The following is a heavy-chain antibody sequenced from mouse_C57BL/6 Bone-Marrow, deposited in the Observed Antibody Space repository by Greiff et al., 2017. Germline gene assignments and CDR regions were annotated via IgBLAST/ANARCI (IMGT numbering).Heavy chain of an antibody. D-gene: IGHD4-1*02. V-gene: IGHV8-8*01. J-gene: IGHJ3*01. CDR2: IWWDDDK. Sequence: QVQLKESGPGILQPSQTLSLTCSFSGFSLSTFGMGVGWIRLPSGKGLEWLAHIWWDDDKYYTPALKSRLTISKDTSKNQVFLKIANVDTADTATYYCARPQLGQGGFAYWGQGTLVTVSA. CDR3: ARPQLGQGGFAY. CDR1: GFSLSTFGMG.